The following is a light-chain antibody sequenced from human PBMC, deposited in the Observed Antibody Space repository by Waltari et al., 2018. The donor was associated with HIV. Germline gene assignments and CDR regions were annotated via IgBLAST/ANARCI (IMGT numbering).Light chain of an antibody. J-gene: IGLJ2*01. CDR2: KDN. CDR1: ALPKHY. CDR3: QSAVGKNVI. V-gene: IGLV3-25*03. Sequence: SYELTQPPSVSASPGQTATIPCSGDALPKHYAYWFQQKPGQAPVMVIYKDNERPSGLPERFTGSSSGTTVTLTISGVQAEDEADYYCQSAVGKNVIFGGGTKLTVL.